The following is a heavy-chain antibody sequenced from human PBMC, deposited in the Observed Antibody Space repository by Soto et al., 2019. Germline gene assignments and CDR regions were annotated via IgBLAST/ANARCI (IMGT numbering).Heavy chain of an antibody. V-gene: IGHV3-7*05. D-gene: IGHD3-16*01. CDR2: IKRDGSES. Sequence: EVQLVESGGGLVQPGGSLRLSCEASGFTFSDYWMNWVRLTPREGLEWATKIKRDGSESYYLDSVQGRFTISRDNAKNSLFLQMTRLRAEDTAIYYCARLRGGLAAPHSHFSFDLWGQGTLVTVSS. CDR3: ARLRGGLAAPHSHFSFDL. CDR1: GFTFSDYW. J-gene: IGHJ4*02.